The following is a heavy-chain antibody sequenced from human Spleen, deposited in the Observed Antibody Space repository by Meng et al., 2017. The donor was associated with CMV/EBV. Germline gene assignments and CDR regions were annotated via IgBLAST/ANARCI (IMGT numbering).Heavy chain of an antibody. CDR3: TRGYCSGGSCLPGDY. J-gene: IGHJ4*02. CDR2: ISSTGSYI. D-gene: IGHD2-15*01. V-gene: IGHV3-21*01. Sequence: GGSLRLSCEASGFTFSRYTLNWVRQTPGKGLEWVSSISSTGSYIYYAGSVKGRFTISRDNAKNSLYLQMNSLRAEDTAVYYCTRGYCSGGSCLPGDYWGQGTSVTVSS. CDR1: GFTFSRYT.